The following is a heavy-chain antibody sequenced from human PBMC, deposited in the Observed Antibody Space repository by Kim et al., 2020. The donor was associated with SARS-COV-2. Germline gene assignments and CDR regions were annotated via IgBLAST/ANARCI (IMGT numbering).Heavy chain of an antibody. V-gene: IGHV3-64D*09. J-gene: IGHJ6*02. Sequence: GGSLRLSCSASGFTFSSYAMHWVRQAPGKGLEYVSAISSNGGSTYYADSVKGRFTISRDNSKNTLYLQMSSLRAEDTAVYYCVKDQGYCSSTSCYYYYYGMDVWGQGTTVTVSS. CDR3: VKDQGYCSSTSCYYYYYGMDV. D-gene: IGHD2-2*01. CDR2: ISSNGGST. CDR1: GFTFSSYA.